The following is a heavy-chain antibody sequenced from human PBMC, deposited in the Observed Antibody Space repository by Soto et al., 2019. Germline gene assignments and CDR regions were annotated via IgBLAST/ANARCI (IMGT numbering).Heavy chain of an antibody. J-gene: IGHJ6*03. CDR3: ARGVLRYFDWLSPRSYYYYMDV. D-gene: IGHD3-9*01. CDR1: GGSFSGYY. V-gene: IGHV4-34*01. Sequence: SETLSLTCAVYGGSFSGYYWSWIRQPPGKGLEWIGEINHSGSTNYNPSLKSRVTISVDTSKNQFSLKLSSVTAADTAVYYCARGVLRYFDWLSPRSYYYYMDVWGKGTTVTVSS. CDR2: INHSGST.